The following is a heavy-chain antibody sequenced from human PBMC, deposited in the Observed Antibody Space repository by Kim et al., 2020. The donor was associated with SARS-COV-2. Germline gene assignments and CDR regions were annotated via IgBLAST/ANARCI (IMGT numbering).Heavy chain of an antibody. J-gene: IGHJ6*02. V-gene: IGHV1-18*04. CDR1: GYTFTSYG. CDR2: ISAYNGNT. CDR3: AVRRRTYYYYYGMDV. D-gene: IGHD1-1*01. Sequence: ASVKVSCKASGYTFTSYGISWVRQAPGQGLEWMGWISAYNGNTNYAQKLQGRVTMTTDTSTSTAYMELRSLRSDDTAVYYCAVRRRTYYYYYGMDVWGQGTTVTVSS.